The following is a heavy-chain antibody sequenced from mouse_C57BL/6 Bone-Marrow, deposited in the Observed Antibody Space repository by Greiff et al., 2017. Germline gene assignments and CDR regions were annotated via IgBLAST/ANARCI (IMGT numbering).Heavy chain of an antibody. Sequence: VQLQQPGAELVMPGASVKLSCKASGYTFTSYWMHWVKQRPGQGLEWIGEIDPSDSYTNYNQKFKGKSTLTVDKSSSTAYMQLSSLTSEESAVYYWGREGWVKAGAWFAYWGQGTLVTVSA. CDR3: GREGWVKAGAWFAY. CDR2: IDPSDSYT. V-gene: IGHV1-69*01. CDR1: GYTFTSYW. D-gene: IGHD1-1*02. J-gene: IGHJ3*01.